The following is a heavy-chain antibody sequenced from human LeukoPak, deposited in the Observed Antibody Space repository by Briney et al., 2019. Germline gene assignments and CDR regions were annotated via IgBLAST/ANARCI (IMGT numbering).Heavy chain of an antibody. Sequence: GGSLRLSCAASGFTSSDYYMSWIRQAPGKGLEWVSYISSSGSTIYYADSVKGRFTISRDNAKNSLYLQMNSLRAEDTAVYYCARSSPTDYYDSRVYYYYYGMDVWGQGTTVTVSS. J-gene: IGHJ6*02. D-gene: IGHD3-22*01. V-gene: IGHV3-11*01. CDR2: ISSSGSTI. CDR3: ARSSPTDYYDSRVYYYYYGMDV. CDR1: GFTSSDYY.